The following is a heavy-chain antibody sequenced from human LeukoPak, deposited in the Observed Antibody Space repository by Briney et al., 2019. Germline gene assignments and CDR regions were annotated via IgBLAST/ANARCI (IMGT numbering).Heavy chain of an antibody. D-gene: IGHD2-15*01. CDR3: SRDCSGGSFSSGGESAPDAFDI. J-gene: IGHJ3*02. CDR2: ISAYNGNT. Sequence: GASVKVSCKASGYTFTSYGISWVRQAPGHGLEWMGWISAYNGNTNYAQKLQGRVTMTTDTSTSTAYMERRSLRSDATAVYYCSRDCSGGSFSSGGESAPDAFDIWGQGTMVTVSS. CDR1: GYTFTSYG. V-gene: IGHV1-18*01.